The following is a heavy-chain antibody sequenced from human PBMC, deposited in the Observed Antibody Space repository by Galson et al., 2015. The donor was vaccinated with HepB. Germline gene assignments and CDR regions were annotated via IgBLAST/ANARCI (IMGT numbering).Heavy chain of an antibody. J-gene: IGHJ2*01. CDR2: IYPGDSDT. V-gene: IGHV5-51*01. D-gene: IGHD3-22*01. CDR3: ARLARDIVVVITAYWYFDL. CDR1: GYSFTSYW. Sequence: QSGAEVKKPGESLKISCKGSGYSFTSYWIGWVRQMPGKGLEWMGIIYPGDSDTRYSPSFQGQVTISADKSISTAYLQWSSLKASDTAMYYCARLARDIVVVITAYWYFDLWGRGTLVTVSS.